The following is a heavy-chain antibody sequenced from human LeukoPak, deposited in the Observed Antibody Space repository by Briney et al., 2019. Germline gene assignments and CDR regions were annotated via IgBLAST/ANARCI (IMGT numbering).Heavy chain of an antibody. D-gene: IGHD4-11*01. J-gene: IGHJ5*02. CDR1: GGTFSSYA. Sequence: GASVKVSCKASGGTFSSYAISWVRQAPGQGLEWMGGIIPIFGTANYAQKFQGRVTITTDESTSTAYMELSSLRSEDTAVYYCARALTVTTPFDPWGQGTLVTVSS. CDR2: IIPIFGTA. V-gene: IGHV1-69*05. CDR3: ARALTVTTPFDP.